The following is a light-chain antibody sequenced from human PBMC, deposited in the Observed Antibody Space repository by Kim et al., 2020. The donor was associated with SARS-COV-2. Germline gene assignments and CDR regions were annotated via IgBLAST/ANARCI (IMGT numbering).Light chain of an antibody. CDR2: GAS. CDR3: QQYNNWPQT. V-gene: IGKV3-15*01. J-gene: IGKJ1*01. CDR1: QSVSSN. Sequence: VSPWERATLSCRASQSVSSNLAWYQQKPGQAPRLLIYGASTRATGIPAGFSGSGSETEFTLTINNLQSEDFAVYYCQQYNNWPQTFGQGTKVDIK.